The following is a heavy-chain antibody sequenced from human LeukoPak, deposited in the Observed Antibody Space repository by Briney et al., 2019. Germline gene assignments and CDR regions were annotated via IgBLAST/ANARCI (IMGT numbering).Heavy chain of an antibody. D-gene: IGHD6-6*01. CDR3: ARAGSSSSRYYYGMGV. J-gene: IGHJ6*02. Sequence: GGSLRLSCAASGFTFSSYGMNWVRQAPGKGLEWVSSISSSSSYIYYADSVKGRFTISRDNAKNSLYLQMNSLRAEDTAVYYCARAGSSSSRYYYGMGVWGQGTTVTVSS. V-gene: IGHV3-21*01. CDR2: ISSSSSYI. CDR1: GFTFSSYG.